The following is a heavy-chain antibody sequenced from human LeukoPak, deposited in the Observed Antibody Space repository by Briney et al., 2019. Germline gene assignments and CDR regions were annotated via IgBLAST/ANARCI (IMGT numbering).Heavy chain of an antibody. CDR1: GFTFSSYW. J-gene: IGHJ4*02. V-gene: IGHV3-74*01. D-gene: IGHD3-16*02. CDR3: ARANYDYVWGSYRSYYFDY. Sequence: GGSLRLSCAASGFTFSSYWMHWVRQAPGKGLVWVSRINSDGSSTSYADSVKGRFTISRDNAKNTLYLQMNSLRAEDTAVYYCARANYDYVWGSYRSYYFDYWGQGTLVTVSS. CDR2: INSDGSST.